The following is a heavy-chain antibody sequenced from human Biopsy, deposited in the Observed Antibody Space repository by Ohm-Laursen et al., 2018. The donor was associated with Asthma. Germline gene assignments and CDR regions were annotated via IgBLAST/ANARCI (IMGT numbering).Heavy chain of an antibody. Sequence: SSVKVSCNASGGTFSRYAINWVRQAPGQGLEWMGGISPIFGSIRYAQNFQGRVTITADVFTNTVHMELSSLRSEDTAVFYCAKARCYYYCCDMEVWGQGTTVTVSS. CDR2: ISPIFGSI. CDR1: GGTFSRYA. V-gene: IGHV1-69*01. J-gene: IGHJ6*02. CDR3: AKARCYYYCCDMEV.